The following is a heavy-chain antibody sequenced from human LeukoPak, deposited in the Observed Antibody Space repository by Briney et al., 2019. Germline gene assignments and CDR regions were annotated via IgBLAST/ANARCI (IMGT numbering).Heavy chain of an antibody. D-gene: IGHD3-9*01. CDR3: AKDTYDIARIEYFQH. V-gene: IGHV3-15*01. J-gene: IGHJ1*01. CDR1: GFTFSNVW. CDR2: IKRKTNGGAT. Sequence: GGSLRLSCAASGFTFSNVWMNWVRQAPGKGLEWVGLIKRKTNGGATEYAAPVKGRFVISRDDSENTLYLQMNSLKTEDTAVYYCAKDTYDIARIEYFQHWGQGTLVTVSS.